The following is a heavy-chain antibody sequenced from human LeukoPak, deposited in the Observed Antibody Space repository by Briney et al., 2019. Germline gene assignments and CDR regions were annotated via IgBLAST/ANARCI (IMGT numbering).Heavy chain of an antibody. CDR2: ISYDGSNK. V-gene: IGHV3-30*04. D-gene: IGHD3-10*01. J-gene: IGHJ3*02. Sequence: RRSLRLSCAASGFTFSSYAMHWVRQAPGKGLEWVAVISYDGSNKYYADSVKGRFTISRDNSKNTLYLQMNSLRAEDTAVYYCARESYGAFDIWGQGTMVTVSS. CDR1: GFTFSSYA. CDR3: ARESYGAFDI.